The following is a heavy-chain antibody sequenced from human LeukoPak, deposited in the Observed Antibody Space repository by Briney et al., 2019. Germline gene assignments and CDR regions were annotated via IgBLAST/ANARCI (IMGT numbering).Heavy chain of an antibody. CDR3: ARTGYSSSWIFDY. CDR1: GFTVSSNY. Sequence: GGSLRLSCAASGFTVSSNYMNWVRQAPGKGLEWVANIKQDGSEKYYVDSVKGRFTISRDNAKNSLYLQMNSLRAEDTAVYYCARTGYSSSWIFDYWGQGTLVTVSS. V-gene: IGHV3-7*01. CDR2: IKQDGSEK. J-gene: IGHJ4*02. D-gene: IGHD6-13*01.